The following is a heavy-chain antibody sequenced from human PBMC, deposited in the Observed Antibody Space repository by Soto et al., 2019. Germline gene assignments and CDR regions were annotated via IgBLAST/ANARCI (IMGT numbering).Heavy chain of an antibody. CDR2: IFYSGST. J-gene: IGHJ3*02. D-gene: IGHD1-26*01. CDR1: GGSITSYY. CDR3: ARVGGAPLGAFDI. Sequence: PSETLSLTCTVSGGSITSYYWSWIRQPPGQGLEWIGYIFYSGSTNYNPSLTSRVTLSIDTSRNQLSLKLTSVNAADTAVYYCARVGGAPLGAFDIWGQGTMVTVSS. V-gene: IGHV4-59*01.